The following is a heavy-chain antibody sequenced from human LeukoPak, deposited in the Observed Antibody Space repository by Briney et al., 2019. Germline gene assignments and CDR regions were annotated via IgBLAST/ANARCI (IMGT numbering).Heavy chain of an antibody. J-gene: IGHJ4*02. CDR3: ARDRPWRGGNGY. CDR1: GGSISSGSYY. CDR2: IYTSGSP. D-gene: IGHD4-23*01. V-gene: IGHV4-61*02. Sequence: SETLSLTCTVSGGSISSGSYYWSWIRQPGGKGLEWIGRIYTSGSPNYNPSLKSRVLISVDTSKNQFSLKLSSGTAADTAVYYCARDRPWRGGNGYWGQGTLVTVSS.